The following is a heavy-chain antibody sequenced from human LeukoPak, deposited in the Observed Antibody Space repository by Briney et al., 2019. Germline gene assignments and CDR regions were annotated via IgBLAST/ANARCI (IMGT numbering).Heavy chain of an antibody. CDR3: VRIRLGQYSRVFDI. CDR1: GFTFGDYA. J-gene: IGHJ3*02. CDR2: IRNKANSYTT. D-gene: IGHD2-15*01. V-gene: IGHV3-72*01. Sequence: PGGSLRLSCTASGFTFGDYAMSWFRQAPGKGLEWVGRIRNKANSYTTDYAASVKGRFAISRDDSKNSLYLQMNSLKTEDTAVYYCVRIRLGQYSRVFDIWGQGTMVTVSS.